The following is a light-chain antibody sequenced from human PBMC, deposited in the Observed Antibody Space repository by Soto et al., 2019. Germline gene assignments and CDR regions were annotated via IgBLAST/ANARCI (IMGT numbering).Light chain of an antibody. CDR3: QQRHMWPLT. CDR2: DAY. Sequence: EVVLTQSPVTLSLSPGERATLSCRASQSFRGLLAWYQQKPGQAPRLLIHDAYNRATGIPPRFSGSGSGTDFTLTISSLEPEDSAVYYCQQRHMWPLTFGQGTRLEIK. CDR1: QSFRGL. V-gene: IGKV3-11*01. J-gene: IGKJ5*01.